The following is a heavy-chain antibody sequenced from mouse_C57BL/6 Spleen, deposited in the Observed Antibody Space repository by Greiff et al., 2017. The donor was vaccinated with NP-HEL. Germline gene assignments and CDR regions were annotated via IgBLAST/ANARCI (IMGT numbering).Heavy chain of an antibody. V-gene: IGHV3-6*01. CDR1: GYSITSGYY. CDR2: ISYDGSN. CDR3: ASGGNYYYFDY. D-gene: IGHD2-1*01. J-gene: IGHJ2*01. Sequence: EVQLVESGPGLVKPSQSLSLTCSVTGYSITSGYYWNWIRQFPGNKLEWMGYISYDGSNNYNPSLKNRISITRDTSKNQFFLKLNSVTTEDTATYYCASGGNYYYFDYWGQGTTLTVSS.